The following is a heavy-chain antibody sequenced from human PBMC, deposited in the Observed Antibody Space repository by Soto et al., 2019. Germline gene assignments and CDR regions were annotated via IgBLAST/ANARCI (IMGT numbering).Heavy chain of an antibody. V-gene: IGHV3-23*01. J-gene: IGHJ5*02. Sequence: RGALRLSWAASGFTFRRYALSWVRPAPGKGLEWVSAISGSGGSTYYADSVKGRFTISRDNSKNTLYLQMNSLRAEDTAVYYCAKGGYSYGPNWFDPWGQGTLVTVSS. D-gene: IGHD5-18*01. CDR2: ISGSGGST. CDR3: AKGGYSYGPNWFDP. CDR1: GFTFRRYA.